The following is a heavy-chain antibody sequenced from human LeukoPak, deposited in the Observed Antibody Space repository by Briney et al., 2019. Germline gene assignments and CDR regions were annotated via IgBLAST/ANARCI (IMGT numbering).Heavy chain of an antibody. CDR2: IYYSGST. CDR1: GGSFSGYY. CDR3: AVDCGGDCYTSDY. J-gene: IGHJ4*02. Sequence: SETLSLXCAVYGGSFSGYYWSWIRQPPGKGLEWIGSIYYSGSTYYNPSLKSRVTISVDTSKNQFSLKLSSVTAADTAVYYCAVDCGGDCYTSDYWGQGTLVTVSS. D-gene: IGHD2-21*02. V-gene: IGHV4-34*01.